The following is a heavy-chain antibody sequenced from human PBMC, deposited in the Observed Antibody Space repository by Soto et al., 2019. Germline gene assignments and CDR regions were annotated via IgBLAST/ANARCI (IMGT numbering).Heavy chain of an antibody. CDR1: GFSLSTSGVG. V-gene: IGHV2-5*01. J-gene: IGHJ4*02. CDR3: AHIDVLWFGDRYYFDY. D-gene: IGHD3-10*01. Sequence: QITLKESGPTLVKPTQTLTLTCTFSGFSLSTSGVGVCWIRQPPGKALEWLALIYWNDDKRYSPSLKRRITITEDTSKDQVVLTMTNMDPVDTATYYCAHIDVLWFGDRYYFDYWGQGTLVTVSS. CDR2: IYWNDDK.